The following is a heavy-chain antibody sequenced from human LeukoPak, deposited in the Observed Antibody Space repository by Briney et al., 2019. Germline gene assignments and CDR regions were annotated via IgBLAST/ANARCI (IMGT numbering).Heavy chain of an antibody. CDR1: GGSISSYY. J-gene: IGHJ5*02. CDR3: ARDNTIFLSNSWFDP. CDR2: IYTSGST. Sequence: PSETLSLTCTVSGGSISSYYWSWIRQPAGKGLEWIGRIYTSGSTNYNPSLKSRVTMSVDTSKNQFSLKLSSVTAADTAVYYCARDNTIFLSNSWFDPWGQGTLVTVSS. V-gene: IGHV4-4*07. D-gene: IGHD3-3*01.